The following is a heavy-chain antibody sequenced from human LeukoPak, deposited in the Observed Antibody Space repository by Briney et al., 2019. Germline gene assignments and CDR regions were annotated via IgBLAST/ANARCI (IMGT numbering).Heavy chain of an antibody. D-gene: IGHD3-3*01. CDR2: ISGSGGST. V-gene: IGHV3-23*01. J-gene: IGHJ4*02. Sequence: PGGSLRLSCAASGFTFSSYAMSWVRQAPGKGLEWVSAISGSGGSTYYADSVKGRFTISRDNSKNTLYLQMNSLRAEDTAVYYCANAVAERLRFMEWLLVTLDYWGQGTLVTVSS. CDR1: GFTFSSYA. CDR3: ANAVAERLRFMEWLLVTLDY.